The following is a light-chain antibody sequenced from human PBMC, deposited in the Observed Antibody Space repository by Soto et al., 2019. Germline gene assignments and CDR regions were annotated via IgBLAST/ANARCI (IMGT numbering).Light chain of an antibody. J-gene: IGLJ1*01. CDR2: RNN. V-gene: IGLV1-47*01. CDR1: SSSIGSNN. CDR3: AAWDDSVSGYV. Sequence: QSVLTQPPSASGTPGQMVTISCSGSSSSIGSNNVYWYHQLPGTAPKLLIYRNNQRPSGVPDRFSGSKSGTSASLAISGLRSEDEADYYCAAWDDSVSGYVFGTGTKLTVL.